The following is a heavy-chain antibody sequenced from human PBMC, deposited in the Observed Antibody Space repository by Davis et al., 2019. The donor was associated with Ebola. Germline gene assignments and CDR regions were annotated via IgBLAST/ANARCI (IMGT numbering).Heavy chain of an antibody. CDR3: ATMVRGVTAFDY. V-gene: IGHV4-30-4*07. D-gene: IGHD3-10*01. CDR1: GGSISSGGYS. Sequence: PSETLSLTCAVSGGSISSGGYSWSWIRQPPGKGLEWIGYIYNSGSTYYNPSLMSRVSISVDTSKNQFSLKLNSVTAADTAVYYFATMVRGVTAFDYWDQGTLVTVSS. J-gene: IGHJ4*02. CDR2: IYNSGST.